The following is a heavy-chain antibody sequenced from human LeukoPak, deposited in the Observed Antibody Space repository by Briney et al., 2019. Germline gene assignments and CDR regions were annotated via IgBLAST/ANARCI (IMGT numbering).Heavy chain of an antibody. CDR1: GFTFSSYK. CDR2: ITTSGTTT. D-gene: IGHD2/OR15-2a*01. J-gene: IGHJ4*02. Sequence: GGSLRLSCAASGFTFSSYKMIWVRQAPGKGLEWVSYITTSGTTTYYADSLKGRFTISRDNAKNSLYLQMNSLRAEDTAVYYCARVLFHLLAVFDYWGQGTLVTVSS. V-gene: IGHV3-48*03. CDR3: ARVLFHLLAVFDY.